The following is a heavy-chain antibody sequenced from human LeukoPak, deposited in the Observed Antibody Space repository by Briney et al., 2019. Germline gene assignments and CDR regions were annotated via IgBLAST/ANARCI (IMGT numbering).Heavy chain of an antibody. J-gene: IGHJ4*02. CDR1: GGSISSYY. Sequence: SETLSLTCTVSGGSISSYYWSWIRQPPGKGLEWIGYIYYSGGTNYNPSLKSRVTISVDTSKNQFSLKLSSVTAADTAVYYCARRDYGHDYWGQGTLVTVSS. CDR3: ARRDYGHDY. V-gene: IGHV4-59*08. D-gene: IGHD4/OR15-4a*01. CDR2: IYYSGGT.